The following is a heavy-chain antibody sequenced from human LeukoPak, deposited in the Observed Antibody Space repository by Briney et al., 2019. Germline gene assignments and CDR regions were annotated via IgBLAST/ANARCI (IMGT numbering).Heavy chain of an antibody. CDR1: GGSISGSSYY. CDR2: IYYSGST. Sequence: PSETLSLTCTVSGGSISGSSYYWGWIRQPPGKGLEWIGSIYYSGSTYYNPSLKSRVTISVDTSKNQFSLKLSSVTAADTAVYYCARVFRWELPRWFDYWGQGTLVTVSS. CDR3: ARVFRWELPRWFDY. D-gene: IGHD1-26*01. V-gene: IGHV4-39*07. J-gene: IGHJ4*02.